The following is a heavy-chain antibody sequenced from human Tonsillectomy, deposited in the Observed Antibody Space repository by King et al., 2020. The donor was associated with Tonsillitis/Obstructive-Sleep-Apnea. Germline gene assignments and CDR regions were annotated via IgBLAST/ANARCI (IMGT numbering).Heavy chain of an antibody. CDR1: GYTFTSYG. Sequence: QLVQSGAEVKKPGASVKVSCKASGYTFTSYGISWVRQAPGQGLEWMGWISTYNGNTNYAQKLQGRVTINANIFTSTAYMELRSLRSDATAVYFCARDYGDLSHFDYWGQGTLVTVSS. CDR2: ISTYNGNT. D-gene: IGHD4-17*01. J-gene: IGHJ4*02. V-gene: IGHV1-18*01. CDR3: ARDYGDLSHFDY.